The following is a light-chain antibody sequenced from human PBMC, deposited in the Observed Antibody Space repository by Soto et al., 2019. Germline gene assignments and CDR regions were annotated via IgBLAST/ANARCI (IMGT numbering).Light chain of an antibody. Sequence: QSALTQPASVSGSPGQSITISCTGTSSDVGGYNFVSWYQHHPAKAPKLMIYDVSNRPSGVSNRFSGSKPGNTASLTISGLQAEDEAHYYCSSFTSSDTLVVFGGGTKVTVL. V-gene: IGLV2-14*03. CDR1: SSDVGGYNF. CDR2: DVS. J-gene: IGLJ2*01. CDR3: SSFTSSDTLVV.